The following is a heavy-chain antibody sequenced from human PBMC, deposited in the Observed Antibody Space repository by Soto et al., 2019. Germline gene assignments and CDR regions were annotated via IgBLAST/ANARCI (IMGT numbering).Heavy chain of an antibody. Sequence: QVQLVQSGAEVKKPGASVKVSCKASGYTFTGYYMHWVRQAPGQGLEWMGWINPKSGGTNYAQKFQGWVPMTRDTSISTAYMELSRLRSDDTAVYYCARGPDIVVVVAATHFDYWGQGTLVTVSS. CDR3: ARGPDIVVVVAATHFDY. D-gene: IGHD2-15*01. CDR1: GYTFTGYY. V-gene: IGHV1-2*04. CDR2: INPKSGGT. J-gene: IGHJ4*02.